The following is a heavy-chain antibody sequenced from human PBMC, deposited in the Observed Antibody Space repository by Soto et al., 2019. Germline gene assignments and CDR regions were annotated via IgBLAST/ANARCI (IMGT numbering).Heavy chain of an antibody. CDR3: ARGSPGLDYYDSSGYYYFDY. J-gene: IGHJ4*02. D-gene: IGHD3-22*01. CDR2: IYYSGST. V-gene: IGHV4-31*03. Sequence: QVQLQESGPGLVKPSQTLSLTCTVSGGSISSGGYYWSWIRQHPGKGLEWIGYIYYSGSTYYNPSLKSRFTISVDTSKNQFSLKLSSVTAADTAVYYCARGSPGLDYYDSSGYYYFDYWGQGTLVTVSS. CDR1: GGSISSGGYY.